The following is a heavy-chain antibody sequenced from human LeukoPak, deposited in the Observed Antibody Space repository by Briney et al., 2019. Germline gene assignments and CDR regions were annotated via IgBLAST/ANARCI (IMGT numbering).Heavy chain of an antibody. Sequence: GGSLRLSCAASGFTFSDHYMDWVRQAPGKGLEWVGRTRKKTNSYTTGYAASVKGRFTISRDDSKNSLYLQMNSLKAEDTAVYYCTRVVLVGTTYSYFDYWGQGTLVTVSS. V-gene: IGHV3-72*01. J-gene: IGHJ4*02. CDR1: GFTFSDHY. CDR2: TRKKTNSYTT. CDR3: TRVVLVGTTYSYFDY. D-gene: IGHD1-26*01.